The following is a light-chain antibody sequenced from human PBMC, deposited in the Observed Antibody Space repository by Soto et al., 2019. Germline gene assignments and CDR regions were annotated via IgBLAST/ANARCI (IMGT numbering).Light chain of an antibody. CDR1: QSISNS. J-gene: IGKJ4*01. CDR3: QQRNYWL. CDR2: DAS. V-gene: IGKV3-11*01. Sequence: EAVLTQSPATLSLSPGEKATLSCRASQSISNSLAWYQQKPGQAPRLLIYDASNRATGIPARFSGGGSGTDFTLTISNLKPEDFAVYYCQQRNYWLFGGGTKVEIK.